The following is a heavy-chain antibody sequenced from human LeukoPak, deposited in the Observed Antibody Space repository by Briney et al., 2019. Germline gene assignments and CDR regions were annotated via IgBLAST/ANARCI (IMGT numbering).Heavy chain of an antibody. J-gene: IGHJ6*03. CDR3: AKGGSSWTPLYYYMDV. CDR1: GFTFNSYG. CDR2: IRYDGSNK. D-gene: IGHD6-13*01. V-gene: IGHV3-30*02. Sequence: GGSLRLSCAASGFTFNSYGMHWVRQAPGKGLEWVAFIRYDGSNKYYADSVKGRFTISRDNSKNTLYLQMNSLRAEDTAVYYCAKGGSSWTPLYYYMDVWGKGTTVTVSS.